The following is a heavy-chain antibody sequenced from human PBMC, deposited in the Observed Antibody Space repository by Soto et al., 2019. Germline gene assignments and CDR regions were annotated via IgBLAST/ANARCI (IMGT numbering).Heavy chain of an antibody. V-gene: IGHV3-33*01. J-gene: IGHJ6*02. CDR2: IWYDGGIK. CDR3: ARIDCTGSNCKPYYHYGLDV. CDR1: GFTFSTYG. Sequence: QAGGSLRLSCVASGFTFSTYGMHWVRQVPGKGLQWVAIIWYDGGIKYYADSVKGRFTISRDNSKNTLYLQMNSLRDEDTAVYHCARIDCTGSNCKPYYHYGLDVWGQGTTVTVSS. D-gene: IGHD2-8*02.